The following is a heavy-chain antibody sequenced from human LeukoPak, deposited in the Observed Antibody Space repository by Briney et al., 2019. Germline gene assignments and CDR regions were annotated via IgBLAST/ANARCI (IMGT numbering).Heavy chain of an antibody. V-gene: IGHV1-46*01. J-gene: IGHJ4*02. CDR2: INPSGGST. CDR1: GYTFTSYY. Sequence: ASVKVSCTASGYTFTSYYMHWVRQAPGQGLEWMGIINPSGGSTSYAQKFQGRVTMTEDTSTDTAYMELSSLRSEDTAVYYCATPSAESYHDSSGYYLFDYWGQGTLVTVSS. CDR3: ATPSAESYHDSSGYYLFDY. D-gene: IGHD3-22*01.